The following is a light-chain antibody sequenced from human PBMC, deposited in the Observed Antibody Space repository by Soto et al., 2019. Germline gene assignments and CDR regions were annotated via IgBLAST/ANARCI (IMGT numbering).Light chain of an antibody. CDR1: QSVSSN. CDR2: GAS. J-gene: IGKJ1*01. Sequence: EIVMTQSPATLSVSPGERATLSCRASQSVSSNLAWYQQKPGQAPRLLIYGASTRATGTPARFSGSGSGTEFTLTISSLQSEDFAVYYCQQYNNWPPWTFGQGTKVE. V-gene: IGKV3-15*01. CDR3: QQYNNWPPWT.